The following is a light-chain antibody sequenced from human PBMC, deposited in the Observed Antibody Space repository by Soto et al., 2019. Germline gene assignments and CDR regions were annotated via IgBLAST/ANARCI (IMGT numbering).Light chain of an antibody. CDR1: QSISSW. Sequence: DIPMTQSPSTLSASVGDRVTITCRASQSISSWLAWYQQKPGKAPKSLIYKASSLESGVPSRFSGSGSGTEFTLTISGLQPDDFATYYCQQYNSYPWTFGQGTKVEIK. CDR2: KAS. CDR3: QQYNSYPWT. J-gene: IGKJ1*01. V-gene: IGKV1-5*03.